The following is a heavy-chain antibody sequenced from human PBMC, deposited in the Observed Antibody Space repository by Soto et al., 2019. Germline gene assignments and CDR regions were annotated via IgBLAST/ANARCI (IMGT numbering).Heavy chain of an antibody. CDR2: ISYGGSNK. J-gene: IGHJ6*02. V-gene: IGHV3-30-3*01. D-gene: IGHD2-8*01. Sequence: PGGSLRLSCAASGFTFSDYTMYWVRQAPGKGLEWVAVISYGGSNKYYADSVKGRFTISRDNSKNTLYLQMSSLRAEDSAVYFCARVSGYCTNRSCRAPSYYYYGLDVWGQGTTVTVSS. CDR3: ARVSGYCTNRSCRAPSYYYYGLDV. CDR1: GFTFSDYT.